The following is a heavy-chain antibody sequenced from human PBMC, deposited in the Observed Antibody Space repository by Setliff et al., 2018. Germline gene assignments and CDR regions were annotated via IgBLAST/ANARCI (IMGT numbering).Heavy chain of an antibody. CDR2: IYYSGST. J-gene: IGHJ4*02. Sequence: LSLTCTVSGGSISSSSYYWGWIRQSPGKGLEWIGSIYYSGSTYYNPSLKSRVTISVDTSKNQFSLKLSSVTAADTAVYYCARGGYSRGPPVYYFDYWGQGTLATVSS. CDR1: GGSISSSSYY. D-gene: IGHD5-12*01. V-gene: IGHV4-39*07. CDR3: ARGGYSRGPPVYYFDY.